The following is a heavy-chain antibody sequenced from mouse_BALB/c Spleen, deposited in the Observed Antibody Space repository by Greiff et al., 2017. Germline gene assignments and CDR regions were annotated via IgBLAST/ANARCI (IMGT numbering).Heavy chain of an antibody. Sequence: DVHLVESGGGLVKPGGSLKLSCAASGFTFSSYAMSWVRQTPEKRLEWVATISSGGSYTYYPDSVKGRFTISRDNAKNTLYLQMSSLRSEDTAMYYCARTVDFAYWGQGTLVTVSA. CDR2: ISSGGSYT. J-gene: IGHJ3*01. D-gene: IGHD1-3*01. CDR1: GFTFSSYA. CDR3: ARTVDFAY. V-gene: IGHV5-9-3*01.